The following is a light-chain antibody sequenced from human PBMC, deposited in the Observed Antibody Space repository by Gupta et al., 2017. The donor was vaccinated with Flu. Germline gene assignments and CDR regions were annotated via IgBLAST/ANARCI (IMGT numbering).Light chain of an antibody. CDR1: ENIGNY. CDR2: DTS. CDR3: QQRAYT. Sequence: EIVLTQSPATLSLSPGERATLSCRASENIGNYLAWYQQKPFQTPRLLRYDTSHRPTDIPGRLSGSVSGTDFTRTISSLEPEECAGYYCQQRAYTFGQGTLLDIK. V-gene: IGKV3-11*01. J-gene: IGKJ5*01.